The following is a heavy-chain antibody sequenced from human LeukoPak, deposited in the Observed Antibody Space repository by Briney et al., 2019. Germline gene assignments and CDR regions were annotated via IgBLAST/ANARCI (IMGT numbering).Heavy chain of an antibody. CDR1: SGSISTYY. CDR3: ARQGTSGSYLTGLDV. Sequence: PSETLSLTCTVSSGSISTYYWSWIRQPPGKGLEWMGYIFYGGSTTYNPSLSSRLTISVDTSKNQFSLELSSVTAADTAVYYCARQGTSGSYLTGLDVWGQGTTVTVSS. J-gene: IGHJ6*02. V-gene: IGHV4-59*08. CDR2: IFYGGST. D-gene: IGHD3-22*01.